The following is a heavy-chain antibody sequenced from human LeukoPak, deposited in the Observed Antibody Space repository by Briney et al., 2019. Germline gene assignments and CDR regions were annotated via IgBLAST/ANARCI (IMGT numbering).Heavy chain of an antibody. CDR1: GYSFPNYW. CDR2: IYPGDSDT. V-gene: IGHV5-51*01. Sequence: GESLKISCKGSGYSFPNYWIGWVRQMPGKGLEWMGIIYPGDSDTRYSPSFQGQVTISADKSINTAYLQWSSLKASDTAMYYCASAVGAGPRYFDLWGRGTLVTVSS. J-gene: IGHJ2*01. D-gene: IGHD3-10*01. CDR3: ASAVGAGPRYFDL.